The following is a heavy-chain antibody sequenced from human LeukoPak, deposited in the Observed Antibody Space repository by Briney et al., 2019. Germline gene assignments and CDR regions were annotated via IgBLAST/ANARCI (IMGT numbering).Heavy chain of an antibody. CDR2: ISYSGST. D-gene: IGHD3-22*01. J-gene: IGHJ4*02. CDR1: GGSISSGGYY. V-gene: IGHV4-31*03. Sequence: SQTLSLTCTVSGGSISSGGYYWSWIRQHPGKGLEWIGYISYSGSTYYNPSLKSRVTISVDTSKNQFSLKLSSVTAADTAVYYCARTYYYDSSSLPSEYYFDYWGQGTLVTVSS. CDR3: ARTYYYDSSSLPSEYYFDY.